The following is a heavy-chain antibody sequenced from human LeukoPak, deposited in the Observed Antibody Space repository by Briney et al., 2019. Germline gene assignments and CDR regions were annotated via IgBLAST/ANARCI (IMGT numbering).Heavy chain of an antibody. CDR1: GFTFSSYS. CDR3: ARTRYDAFDI. CDR2: ISSSSSYI. D-gene: IGHD4-17*01. Sequence: PGGSLRLSCAASGFTFSSYSMNWVRQAPGKGLEWVSSISSSSSYIYYANSVKGRFTISRDNSKNTLYLQMNSLGAEDTAVYYCARTRYDAFDIWGQGTMVTVSS. J-gene: IGHJ3*02. V-gene: IGHV3-21*04.